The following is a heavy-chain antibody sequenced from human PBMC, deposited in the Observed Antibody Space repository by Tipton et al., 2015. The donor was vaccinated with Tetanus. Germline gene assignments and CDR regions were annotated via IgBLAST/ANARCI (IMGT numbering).Heavy chain of an antibody. J-gene: IGHJ4*02. D-gene: IGHD3-9*01. CDR2: IYSSGST. V-gene: IGHV4-4*07. CDR3: ARVRGTGYFDYDFDY. CDR1: AGSIHGHY. Sequence: LRLSCTVSAGSIHGHYWGWIRQPAGRGLEWIGRIYSSGSTTYNPSHKSRVTMSVDTSKNQISRQLTSVTAADTAVYYCARVRGTGYFDYDFDYWGQGTLVTVSS.